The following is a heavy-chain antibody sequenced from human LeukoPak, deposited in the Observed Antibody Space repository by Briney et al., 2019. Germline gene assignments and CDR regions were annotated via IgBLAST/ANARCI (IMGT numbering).Heavy chain of an antibody. Sequence: EASVKVSCKASGYSFTGYYMHWVRQAPGQGLEWMGWINPNSGGTNYAQKFQGRVTTTRDTSISTAYMELTRLRSDDTTVYYCARDTGDYWFDYWGQGTLVTVSS. CDR3: ARDTGDYWFDY. J-gene: IGHJ4*02. CDR2: INPNSGGT. D-gene: IGHD4-17*01. V-gene: IGHV1-2*02. CDR1: GYSFTGYY.